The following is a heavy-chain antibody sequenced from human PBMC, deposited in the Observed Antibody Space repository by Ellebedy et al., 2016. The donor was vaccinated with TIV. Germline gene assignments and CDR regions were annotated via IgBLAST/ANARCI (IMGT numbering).Heavy chain of an antibody. CDR1: GGSISSYY. J-gene: IGHJ3*02. D-gene: IGHD6-13*01. CDR2: IYTSGST. Sequence: SETLSLTCTVSGGSISSYYWSWIRQPAGKGLEWIGRIYTSGSTNYNPSLKSRVTMSVDTSKNQFSLKLSSVTAADTAVYYCARSAEQQLNPSDAFDIWGQGTMVTVSS. V-gene: IGHV4-4*07. CDR3: ARSAEQQLNPSDAFDI.